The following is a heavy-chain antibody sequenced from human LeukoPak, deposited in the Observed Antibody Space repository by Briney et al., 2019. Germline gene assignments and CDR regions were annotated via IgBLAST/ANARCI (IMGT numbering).Heavy chain of an antibody. V-gene: IGHV3-66*03. CDR1: GFTVSSNY. Sequence: PGGSLRLSCAASGFTVSSNYMSWVRQAPGEGLEWVSVIYSCGSTYYADSVKGRFTISRDNSKNTLYLQMDSLRAEDTAVYYCAREFTIFGVVIQRYDAFDIWGQGTMVTVSS. J-gene: IGHJ3*02. CDR2: IYSCGST. D-gene: IGHD3-3*01. CDR3: AREFTIFGVVIQRYDAFDI.